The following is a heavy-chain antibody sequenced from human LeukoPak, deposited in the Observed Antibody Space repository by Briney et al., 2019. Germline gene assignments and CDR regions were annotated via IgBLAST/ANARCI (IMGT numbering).Heavy chain of an antibody. CDR3: AREAGSSWFFGRFDY. CDR2: TYFRAKWVN. J-gene: IGHJ4*02. CDR1: GDSVSGNSAS. D-gene: IGHD6-13*01. V-gene: IGHV6-1*01. Sequence: SQTLSLTCAISGDSVSGNSASWNWIRQSPSRGLEWLGRTYFRAKWVNEYADSVKSRITMNPDTSKNQFSLHLTSVTAEDTAVYYCAREAGSSWFFGRFDYWGQGSLVTVSS.